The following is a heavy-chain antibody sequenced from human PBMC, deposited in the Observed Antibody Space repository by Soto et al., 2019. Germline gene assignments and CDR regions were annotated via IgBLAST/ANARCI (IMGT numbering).Heavy chain of an antibody. CDR3: VKGTFYDFWSGYPNWIDP. Sequence: GGSLRLCCAASGFSFDSYAMHWVRQAPGKLEWLAIISYDGVNKFYADSVRGRFTISRDNSKNTLYVQMSSLRGEDTAVYYCVKGTFYDFWSGYPNWIDPWGQATLVTVSS. J-gene: IGHJ5*02. CDR1: GFSFDSYA. V-gene: IGHV3-30*14. CDR2: ISYDGVNK. D-gene: IGHD3-3*01.